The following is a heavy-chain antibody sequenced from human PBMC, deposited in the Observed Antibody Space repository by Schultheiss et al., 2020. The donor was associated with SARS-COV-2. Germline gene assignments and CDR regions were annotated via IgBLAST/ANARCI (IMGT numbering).Heavy chain of an antibody. CDR3: ARGDIVVVPAAIYYYYYMDV. Sequence: ASVKVSCKASGYTFTSYGISWVRQAPGQGLEWMGRINPNSGGTNYAQKFQGRVTMTRDTSISTAYMELSRLRSDDTAVYYCARGDIVVVPAAIYYYYYMDVWGKGTTVTVSS. V-gene: IGHV1-2*06. D-gene: IGHD2-2*02. CDR1: GYTFTSYG. CDR2: INPNSGGT. J-gene: IGHJ6*03.